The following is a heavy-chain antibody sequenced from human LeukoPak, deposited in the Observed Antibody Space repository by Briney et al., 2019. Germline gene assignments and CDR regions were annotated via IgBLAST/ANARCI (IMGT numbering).Heavy chain of an antibody. CDR3: VRADGGSHFDY. V-gene: IGHV1-2*02. CDR2: MYPKTAAS. D-gene: IGHD1-26*01. Sequence: GASVKVSCKASGYTFTAYYIHWVRQAPGQGLEWMGWMYPKTAASNNEQKFQGRVTMTSDTFISTAYMELTLLTSDDTAIYYCVRADGGSHFDYWGQGTLVTVSS. CDR1: GYTFTAYY. J-gene: IGHJ4*02.